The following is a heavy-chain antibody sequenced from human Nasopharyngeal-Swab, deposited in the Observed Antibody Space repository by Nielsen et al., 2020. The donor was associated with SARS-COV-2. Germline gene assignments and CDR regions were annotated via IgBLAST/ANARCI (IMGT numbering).Heavy chain of an antibody. D-gene: IGHD3-9*01. J-gene: IGHJ6*02. CDR1: GGSIRSSDYY. Sequence: SETLSLTCTVSGGSIRSSDYYWGWVRQPPGKGLEWIGNILYSGISNYKSSLKSRATISVDMSNNQFSLKLSAVTAADTAVYFCARHRRYYDCRMDVWGQGTTVTVSS. V-gene: IGHV4-39*01. CDR3: ARHRRYYDCRMDV. CDR2: ILYSGIS.